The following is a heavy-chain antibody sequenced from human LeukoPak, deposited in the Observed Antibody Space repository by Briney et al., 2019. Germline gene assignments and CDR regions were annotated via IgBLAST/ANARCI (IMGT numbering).Heavy chain of an antibody. CDR1: GFTFSSYG. CDR2: ISYDGSNK. Sequence: GGSLRLSCAASGFTFSSYGMHWVRQAPGKGLEWVAVISYDGSNKYYADSVKGRFTISRDNSKNTLYLQMNGLRAEDTAVYYCAKEVVGATGDYYYYYGMDVWGQGTTVTVSS. V-gene: IGHV3-30*18. D-gene: IGHD1-26*01. J-gene: IGHJ6*02. CDR3: AKEVVGATGDYYYYYGMDV.